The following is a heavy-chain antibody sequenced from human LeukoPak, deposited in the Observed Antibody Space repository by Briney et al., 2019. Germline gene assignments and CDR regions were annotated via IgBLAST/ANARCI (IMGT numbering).Heavy chain of an antibody. CDR2: ISWNSGSI. Sequence: SLRLSFATSGFTFYDYAIHLVRQAPGKGLEWGSGISWNSGSIGYADSVKGRFTISRDNAKNSLYLQMNSLRAEDTALYYCAKDREYSRGEYYFDYWGQGTLVTVSS. D-gene: IGHD6-6*01. V-gene: IGHV3-9*01. CDR3: AKDREYSRGEYYFDY. CDR1: GFTFYDYA. J-gene: IGHJ4*02.